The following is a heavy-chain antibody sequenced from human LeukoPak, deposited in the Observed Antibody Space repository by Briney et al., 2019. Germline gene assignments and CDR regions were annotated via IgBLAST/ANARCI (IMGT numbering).Heavy chain of an antibody. Sequence: PSETLSLTCTVSGFSISSGYYWGWIRQPPGKGLEWIGEINHSGGTNYNPSLKSRVTISVDTSKNQFSLKLSSVTAADTAVYYCARHQTRWYGVLQPFDYWGQGTLVTVSS. CDR1: GFSISSGYY. J-gene: IGHJ4*02. V-gene: IGHV4-38-2*02. CDR3: ARHQTRWYGVLQPFDY. CDR2: INHSGGT. D-gene: IGHD6-13*01.